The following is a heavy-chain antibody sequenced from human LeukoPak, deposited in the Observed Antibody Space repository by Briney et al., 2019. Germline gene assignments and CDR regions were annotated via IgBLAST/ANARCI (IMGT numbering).Heavy chain of an antibody. D-gene: IGHD4-17*01. Sequence: PTLPKPTQTLTLTRTYSGFSLSTSGAGGAGIRHPPGKALEWLALIHLNDDKRYSPPLKSRLTNHQDPSKTQVVLTMPNMDPVDTATYYCAHSGTVTTPHDAFDIWGQGTMVTVSS. CDR3: AHSGTVTTPHDAFDI. CDR2: IHLNDDK. V-gene: IGHV2-5*01. J-gene: IGHJ3*02. CDR1: GFSLSTSGAG.